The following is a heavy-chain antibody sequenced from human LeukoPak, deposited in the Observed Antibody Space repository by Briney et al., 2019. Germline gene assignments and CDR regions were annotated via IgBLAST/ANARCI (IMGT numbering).Heavy chain of an antibody. CDR2: IIPMRDIT. J-gene: IGHJ4*02. CDR1: GGSFSNYA. V-gene: IGHV1-69*04. Sequence: GASVKVSCKTSGGSFSNYAITWVRQAPGQGLEWMGRIIPMRDITNYAQNFQDRVTITADKSTTTVYMEVNSLISEDMAVYFCARGPFDGPYYFYSWGQGTLVTVSP. CDR3: ARGPFDGPYYFYS. D-gene: IGHD3-9*01.